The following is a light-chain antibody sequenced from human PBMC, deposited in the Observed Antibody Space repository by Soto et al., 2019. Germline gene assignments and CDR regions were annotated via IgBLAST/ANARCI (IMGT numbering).Light chain of an antibody. Sequence: QAVLAQPPSASRAPGQAGTISLPGTRNEVCGYNYVSWYQQHPGKAPKLMIYEVNKRPSGVPDRFSGSKSGNTASLTVSGLQAEDEADYYCSSYAGNYNFFYVFGTGTKVTVL. V-gene: IGLV2-8*01. CDR3: SSYAGNYNFFYV. J-gene: IGLJ1*01. CDR1: RNEVCGYNY. CDR2: EVN.